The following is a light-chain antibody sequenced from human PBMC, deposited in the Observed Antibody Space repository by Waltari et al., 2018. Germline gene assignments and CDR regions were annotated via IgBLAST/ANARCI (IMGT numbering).Light chain of an antibody. CDR2: GDT. J-gene: IGLJ3*02. Sequence: QSVTTQPPSVSGSPGQSVTISCTGTSRDIGIYNYVSWYQQYPGKVPELLLYGDTNRDPGVSGRFSGSKSGNTASLTIAGLQAEDEADYFCCSFTADYTWVFGEGTRLTVL. V-gene: IGLV2-11*01. CDR1: SRDIGIYNY. CDR3: CSFTADYTWV.